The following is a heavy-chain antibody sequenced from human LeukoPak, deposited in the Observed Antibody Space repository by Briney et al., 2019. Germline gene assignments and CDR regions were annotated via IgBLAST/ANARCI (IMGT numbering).Heavy chain of an antibody. CDR2: ISSSGSTI. CDR3: ARGVVGATRAFDI. J-gene: IGHJ3*02. V-gene: IGHV3-11*01. D-gene: IGHD1-26*01. Sequence: GVTVRLSCAASRLTFSDYYMSWMRQAPGKGLEWVSYISSSGSTIYYADSVKGRFTISRDNAKNSPYLQMNSLRAEDTAVYYCARGVVGATRAFDIWGQGTMVTVSS. CDR1: RLTFSDYY.